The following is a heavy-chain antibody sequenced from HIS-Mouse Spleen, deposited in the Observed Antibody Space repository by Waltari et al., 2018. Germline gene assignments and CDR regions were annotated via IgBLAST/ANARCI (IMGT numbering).Heavy chain of an antibody. J-gene: IGHJ4*02. D-gene: IGHD3-10*01. CDR3: ARRRIGYYFDY. Sequence: QVQLQQWGAGLLKPSETLSLTCAVYGGSFRGYYWSWIRPPPGKGLEWIGEINHSGSTNYNPSLKSRVTISVDTSKNQFSLKLSSVTAADTAVYYCARRRIGYYFDYWGQGTLVTVSS. CDR1: GGSFRGYY. CDR2: INHSGST. V-gene: IGHV4-34*01.